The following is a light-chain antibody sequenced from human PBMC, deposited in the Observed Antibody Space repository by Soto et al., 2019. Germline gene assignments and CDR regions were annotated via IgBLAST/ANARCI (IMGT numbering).Light chain of an antibody. CDR1: NSDVGGNDY. CDR3: SSFTDTTTFV. CDR2: DVN. J-gene: IGLJ1*01. V-gene: IGLV2-14*01. Sequence: QSVLTQPASVSGSPGQSITISCTGTNSDVGGNDYVSWYQQLPGKAPKLLIYDVNNRPSGISHRFSGSKSGNTASLTISGLQAEDEADYYCSSFTDTTTFVFGSGTKLTVL.